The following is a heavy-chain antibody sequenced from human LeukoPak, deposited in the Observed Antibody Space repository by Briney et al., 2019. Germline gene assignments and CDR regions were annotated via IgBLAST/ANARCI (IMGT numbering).Heavy chain of an antibody. CDR3: AKDRNCDY. D-gene: IGHD1-1*01. CDR2: ISPNSGET. V-gene: IGHV1-2*02. CDR1: AYAFTDYY. Sequence: ASVKVSFKSSAYAFTDYYMHWVRQAPGQGLEWMGWISPNSGETSYAQKFQGRVTMTRDTSIRTAYMEVHSLRPDDTAVFYCAKDRNCDYWGQGTLVTVSS. J-gene: IGHJ4*02.